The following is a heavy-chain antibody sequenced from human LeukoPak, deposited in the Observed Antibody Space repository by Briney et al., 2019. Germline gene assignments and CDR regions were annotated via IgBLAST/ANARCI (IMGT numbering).Heavy chain of an antibody. CDR2: IYSGGST. D-gene: IGHD3-10*01. J-gene: IGHJ4*02. Sequence: PGGSLRLSCAASAFTVSSNYMSWVRQAPGKGLEWVSVIYSGGSTYYADSVKGRFTISRDNSKNTLYLQMNILRAEDTAVYYCARGLEVRGVLFDYWGQGTLVTVSS. CDR3: ARGLEVRGVLFDY. CDR1: AFTVSSNY. V-gene: IGHV3-53*01.